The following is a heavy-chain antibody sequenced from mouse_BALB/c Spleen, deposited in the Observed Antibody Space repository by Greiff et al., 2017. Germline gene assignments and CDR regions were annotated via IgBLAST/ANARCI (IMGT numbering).Heavy chain of an antibody. V-gene: IGHV1S137*01. Sequence: QVQLQQSGAELVRPGVSVKISCKGSGYTFTDYAMHWVKQSHAKSLEWIGVISTYYGDASYNQKFKGKATMTVDKSSSTAYMELARLTSEDSAIYYCARDYDYPFAYWGQGTLVTVSA. D-gene: IGHD2-4*01. CDR1: GYTFTDYA. CDR3: ARDYDYPFAY. J-gene: IGHJ3*01. CDR2: ISTYYGDA.